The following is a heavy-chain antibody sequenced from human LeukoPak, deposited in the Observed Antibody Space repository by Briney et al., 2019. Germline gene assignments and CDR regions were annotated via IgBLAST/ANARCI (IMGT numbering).Heavy chain of an antibody. J-gene: IGHJ5*02. CDR3: ARVGINWFDP. V-gene: IGHV1-69*04. CDR1: GGTFSSYA. Sequence: SAKVSCKASGGTFSSYAISWVRQAPGQGLEWMGRIIPIFGIANYAQKFQGRVTITADKSTSTAYMELSSLRSEDTAVYYCARVGINWFDPWGQGTLVTVSS. D-gene: IGHD1-26*01. CDR2: IIPIFGIA.